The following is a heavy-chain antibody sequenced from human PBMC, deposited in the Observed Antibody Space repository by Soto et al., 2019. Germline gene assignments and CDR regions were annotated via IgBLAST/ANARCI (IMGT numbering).Heavy chain of an antibody. CDR1: GFTFSSYA. J-gene: IGHJ4*02. D-gene: IGHD3-22*01. Sequence: GGSLRLSCAASGFTFSSYAMSWVRQAPGKGLEWVSAISGSGGSTYYADSVKGRFTISRDNSKNTLYLQMNSLRAEDTAVYYCAKGSYYDSSGYYLYWGQGTLVTVSS. CDR3: AKGSYYDSSGYYLY. CDR2: ISGSGGST. V-gene: IGHV3-23*01.